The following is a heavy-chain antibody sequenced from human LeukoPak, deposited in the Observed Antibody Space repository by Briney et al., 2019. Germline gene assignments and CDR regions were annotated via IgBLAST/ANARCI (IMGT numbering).Heavy chain of an antibody. CDR3: ARCLCSGGSCCDFDY. V-gene: IGHV3-23*01. CDR1: GFTFSSYA. CDR2: ISGSGGST. Sequence: GGSLRLSCAASGFTFSSYAMSWVRQAPGKGLEWVSAISGSGGSTYYADSVKGRFTISRDDSKNTLYLQMNSLRAEDTAVYYCARCLCSGGSCCDFDYWGQGTLVTVSS. D-gene: IGHD2-15*01. J-gene: IGHJ4*02.